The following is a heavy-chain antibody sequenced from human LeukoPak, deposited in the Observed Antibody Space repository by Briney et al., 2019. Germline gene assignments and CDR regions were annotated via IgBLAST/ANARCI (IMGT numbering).Heavy chain of an antibody. J-gene: IGHJ4*02. V-gene: IGHV4-59*01. CDR2: LYYSRNT. CDR3: VRDLWGAGSTQY. Sequence: SETLSLTCTVSGGSIGDYYWSWIREPPGKGLEWIGYLYYSRNTNYSPSLKSRVTISADTSKNQVYLKLRSVTAADTAVYYCVRDLWGAGSTQYWGQGTQVIVSS. CDR1: GGSIGDYY. D-gene: IGHD2-2*01.